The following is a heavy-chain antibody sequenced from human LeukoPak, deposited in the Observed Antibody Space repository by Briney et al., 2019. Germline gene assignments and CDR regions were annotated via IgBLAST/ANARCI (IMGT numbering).Heavy chain of an antibody. V-gene: IGHV3-53*01. CDR2: IHSDGST. J-gene: IGHJ4*02. D-gene: IGHD3-22*01. Sequence: GGSLRLSCAASGLTVSTNYMTWVRQTPGKGLEWVSIIHSDGSTYYADSVKGRFTISRDNYKNTLYLQMNSLRGEDTAMYYCARDLDYFDSSGSHRRRNYFDYWGQGTLVTVSS. CDR3: ARDLDYFDSSGSHRRRNYFDY. CDR1: GLTVSTNY.